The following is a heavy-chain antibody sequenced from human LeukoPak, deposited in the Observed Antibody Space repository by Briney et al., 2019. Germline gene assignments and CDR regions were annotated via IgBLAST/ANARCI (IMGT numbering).Heavy chain of an antibody. CDR2: INSNSGDA. Sequence: ASLKVSCKASGYTFTGYYMHWVRQAPGQGLEWMGWINSNSGDANYAQKFQGRVTMTRDTSISTGYMELSSLRSDDTAVYYCARSADYSNQHNDYWGQGTLVTVPS. D-gene: IGHD4-11*01. CDR1: GYTFTGYY. CDR3: ARSADYSNQHNDY. V-gene: IGHV1-2*02. J-gene: IGHJ4*02.